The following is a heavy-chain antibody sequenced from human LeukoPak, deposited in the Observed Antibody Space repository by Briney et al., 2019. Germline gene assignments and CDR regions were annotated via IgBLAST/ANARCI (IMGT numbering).Heavy chain of an antibody. CDR2: ISGSGGST. CDR3: AKAVEYSYYYGMDV. D-gene: IGHD5-24*01. V-gene: IGHV3-23*01. Sequence: PGGSLRLSCAASGFTFSSYAMSWVRQAPGKGLEWVSAISGSGGSTYYTDSVKGRFTISRDNSKNTLYLQMNSLRAEDTAVYYCAKAVEYSYYYGMDVWGQGTTVTVSS. CDR1: GFTFSSYA. J-gene: IGHJ6*02.